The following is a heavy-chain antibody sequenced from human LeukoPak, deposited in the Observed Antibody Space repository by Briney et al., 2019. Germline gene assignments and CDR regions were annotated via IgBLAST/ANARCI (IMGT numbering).Heavy chain of an antibody. J-gene: IGHJ4*02. CDR2: IYHSGST. V-gene: IGHV4-38-2*02. CDR1: GYSISSGYY. Sequence: SETLSLTCAVSGYSISSGYYWGWIRQPPGKGLEWIGSIYHSGSTYYNPSLKSRVTISVDTSKNQFSLKLSFVTAADTAVYYCARDDYDFWSGTLDYWGQGTLVTVSS. CDR3: ARDDYDFWSGTLDY. D-gene: IGHD3-3*01.